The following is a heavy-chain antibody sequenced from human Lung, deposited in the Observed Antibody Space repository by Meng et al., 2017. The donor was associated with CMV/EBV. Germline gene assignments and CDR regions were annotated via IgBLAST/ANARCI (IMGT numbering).Heavy chain of an antibody. CDR1: GFTFSSYS. D-gene: IGHD1-26*01. CDR3: ARDRYSGSSDAFDI. J-gene: IGHJ3*02. CDR2: ISSSSSYI. Sequence: GESLKISCAASGFTFSSYSMNWVRQAPGKGLECVSSISSSSSYIYYADSVKGRFTISRDNAKNSLYLQMNSLRAEDTAVYYCARDRYSGSSDAFDIWGQGTMVTVSS. V-gene: IGHV3-21*01.